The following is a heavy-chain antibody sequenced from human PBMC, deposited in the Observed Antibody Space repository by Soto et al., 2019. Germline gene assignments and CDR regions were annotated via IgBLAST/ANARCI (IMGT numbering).Heavy chain of an antibody. CDR3: TIVGEYYDILSGYYRPYDWFDP. D-gene: IGHD3-9*01. V-gene: IGHV4-59*01. CDR1: GGSISSYY. CDR2: IYYSGST. Sequence: PSETLSLTCTVSGGSISSYYWSWIRQPPGKGLEWIGYIYYSGSTNYNPSLKSRVTISVDTSKNQFSLKLSSVTAADTAENYSTIVGEYYDILSGYYRPYDWFDPCGQGTLVTVSS. J-gene: IGHJ5*02.